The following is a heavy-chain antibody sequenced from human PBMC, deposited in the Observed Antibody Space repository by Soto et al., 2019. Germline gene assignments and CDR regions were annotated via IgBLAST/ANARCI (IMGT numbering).Heavy chain of an antibody. CDR3: AKERYDYVWGSYRYSFDY. Sequence: GGSLRLSCAASGFTFSSYGMHWVRQAPGKGLEWVAVIWYDGSNKYYADSVKGRFTISRDNSKNTLYLQMNSLRAEDTAVYYCAKERYDYVWGSYRYSFDYWGQGTLVTVSS. D-gene: IGHD3-16*02. V-gene: IGHV3-30*02. J-gene: IGHJ4*02. CDR2: IWYDGSNK. CDR1: GFTFSSYG.